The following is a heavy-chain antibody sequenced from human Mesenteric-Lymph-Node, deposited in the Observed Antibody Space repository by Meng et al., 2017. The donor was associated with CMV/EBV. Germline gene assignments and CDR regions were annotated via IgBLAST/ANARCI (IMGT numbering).Heavy chain of an antibody. V-gene: IGHV1-46*01. CDR3: ARDLSQWVVWGSGTLDI. Sequence: ASVKVSCKASGYTFTSYDINWVRQAPGQGLEWMGIINPSGDDTRYTQKFQGRVTMTRDTSTSTVYLELSSLTSEDTAMYYCARDLSQWVVWGSGTLDIWGQGTMVTVSS. CDR2: INPSGDDT. J-gene: IGHJ3*02. CDR1: GYTFTSYD. D-gene: IGHD6-19*01.